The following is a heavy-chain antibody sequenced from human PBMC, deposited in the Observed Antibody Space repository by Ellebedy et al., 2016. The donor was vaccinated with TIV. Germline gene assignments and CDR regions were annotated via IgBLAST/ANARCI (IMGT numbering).Heavy chain of an antibody. D-gene: IGHD3-22*01. J-gene: IGHJ4*02. V-gene: IGHV3-72*01. CDR1: GFTFSDHY. CDR2: TRNKADSYIT. Sequence: GESLKISCAASGFTFSDHYMDWVRQAPGKGLEWVGRTRNKADSYITEYAASVQGRFTISRDDSKNSLYLQMNSLKTEDTAVYYCAREAFYCDTSEICNFDYWGQGTLVTVSS. CDR3: AREAFYCDTSEICNFDY.